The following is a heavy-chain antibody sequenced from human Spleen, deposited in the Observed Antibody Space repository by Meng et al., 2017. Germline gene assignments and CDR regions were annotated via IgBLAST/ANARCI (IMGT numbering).Heavy chain of an antibody. D-gene: IGHD4-17*01. CDR2: TLYRSKWDN. CDR1: GDSVSSNSAG. V-gene: IGHV6-1*01. J-gene: IGHJ2*01. Sequence: QGQLATSGPGMGKPRTTPTLTLATSGDSVSSNSAGWNWIRQSPSRGLEWLGRTLYRSKWDNDYALSVKSRLIINPDTSKNQFSLQLNSVTPEDTAVYYCARSLRGTNYFDLWGRGTLVTVSS. CDR3: ARSLRGTNYFDL.